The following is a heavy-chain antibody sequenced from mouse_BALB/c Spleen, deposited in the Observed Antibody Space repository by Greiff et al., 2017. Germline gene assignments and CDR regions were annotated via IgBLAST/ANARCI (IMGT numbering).Heavy chain of an antibody. V-gene: IGHV14-3*02. CDR2: IDPANGNT. J-gene: IGHJ2*01. D-gene: IGHD4-1*01. CDR1: GFNIKDTY. CDR3: ASLTGFDY. Sequence: VQLQQSGAELVKPGASVKLSCTASGFNIKDTYMHWVKQRPEQGLEWIGRIDPANGNTKYDPKFQGKATIPADTSSNTAYLQLSSLTSEDTAVYYCASLTGFDYWGQGTTLTVSS.